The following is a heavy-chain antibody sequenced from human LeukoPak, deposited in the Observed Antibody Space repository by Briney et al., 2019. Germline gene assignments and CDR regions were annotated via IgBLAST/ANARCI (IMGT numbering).Heavy chain of an antibody. J-gene: IGHJ4*02. CDR3: TTDPLFDWLFPVGY. CDR1: GFTFSNAW. Sequence: GGSLRLSCAASGFTFSNAWMSWVRQAPGKGLEWVGRIKSKTDGGTTDYAAPVKGRFTISRDDSKNTLYLQMNSLKTEDTAVYYCTTDPLFDWLFPVGYWGQGTLVTVSS. V-gene: IGHV3-15*01. CDR2: IKSKTDGGTT. D-gene: IGHD3-9*01.